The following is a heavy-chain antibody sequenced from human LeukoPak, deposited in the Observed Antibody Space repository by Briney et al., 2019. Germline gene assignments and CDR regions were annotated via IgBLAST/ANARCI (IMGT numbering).Heavy chain of an antibody. CDR2: IIPIFGTA. CDR3: ARSIAVAGTFDY. Sequence: ASVKVSCKASGGTFSSYAISWVRQAPGQGLEWMGGIIPIFGTANYAQKFQGRVTITTDESTSTAYMELSSLRSEDTAVYYCARSIAVAGTFDYWGQGTLVTASS. D-gene: IGHD6-19*01. CDR1: GGTFSSYA. V-gene: IGHV1-69*05. J-gene: IGHJ4*02.